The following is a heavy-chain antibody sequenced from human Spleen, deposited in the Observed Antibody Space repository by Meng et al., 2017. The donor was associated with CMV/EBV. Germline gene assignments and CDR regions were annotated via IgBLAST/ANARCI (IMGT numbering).Heavy chain of an antibody. J-gene: IGHJ6*02. CDR3: ARVLRFLEWPPKDYFYYGMDV. CDR1: GYIFITYV. V-gene: IGHV1-3*02. Sequence: ASVKVSCKASGYIFITYVMNWVRQAPGQRLEWMGWSNTGNSWTEYSQEFQGRVTRDTSASTGYMELSSLRSEDTAVYYCARVLRFLEWPPKDYFYYGMDVWGQGTTVTVSS. D-gene: IGHD3-3*01. CDR2: SNTGNSWT.